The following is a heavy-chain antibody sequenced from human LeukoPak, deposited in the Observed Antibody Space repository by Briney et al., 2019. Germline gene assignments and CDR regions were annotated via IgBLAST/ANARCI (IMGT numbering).Heavy chain of an antibody. D-gene: IGHD3-10*01. CDR3: ARDLYYGSGTPPYSFDY. Sequence: GGSLRLSCAASGFTFSSYSMNWVRQAPGKGLEWVSSISSSSSYIYYADSVKGRFTISRDNAKNSLYLQMNSLRAEDTAVYYCARDLYYGSGTPPYSFDYWGQGTLVTVSS. CDR2: ISSSSSYI. V-gene: IGHV3-21*01. CDR1: GFTFSSYS. J-gene: IGHJ4*02.